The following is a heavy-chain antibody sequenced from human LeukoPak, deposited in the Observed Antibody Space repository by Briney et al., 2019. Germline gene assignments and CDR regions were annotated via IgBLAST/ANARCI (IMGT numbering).Heavy chain of an antibody. CDR1: GFTVSSNY. V-gene: IGHV3-53*01. CDR2: IYSGDNT. D-gene: IGHD3-10*01. J-gene: IGHJ4*02. Sequence: GGSLRLSCAASGFTVSSNYMSWVRQAPGKGLEWVSVIYSGDNTYYADSVKGRFTISRDNSKNTLYLQMNSLRAEDAAVYYCAKAMVRGVTAPNDYWSQGTLVTVSS. CDR3: AKAMVRGVTAPNDY.